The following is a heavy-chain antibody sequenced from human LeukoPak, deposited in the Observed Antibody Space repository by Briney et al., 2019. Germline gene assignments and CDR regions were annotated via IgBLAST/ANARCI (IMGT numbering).Heavy chain of an antibody. CDR2: ISSSSSYT. J-gene: IGHJ4*02. CDR3: ARGSYYDDSSGLAPDY. Sequence: GGSLILSCAASGFTFSDYYMSWIRQAPGKGLEWVSYISSSSSYTNYADSVKGRFTISRDNAKNSLYLQMNSLRAEDTALYYCARGSYYDDSSGLAPDYWGQGTLVTVSS. D-gene: IGHD3-22*01. V-gene: IGHV3-11*05. CDR1: GFTFSDYY.